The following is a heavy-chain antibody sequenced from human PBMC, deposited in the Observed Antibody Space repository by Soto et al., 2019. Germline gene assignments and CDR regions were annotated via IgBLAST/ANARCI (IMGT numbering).Heavy chain of an antibody. CDR2: IKSKTHGGTT. V-gene: IGHV3-15*01. CDR3: STDSRFLEWSSYYYGMDV. D-gene: IGHD3-3*01. Sequence: EVQLVESGGGLIKPGGSLRLSCAASGFTFSNAWMSWVRQAPGKGLEWVGRIKSKTHGGTTDYAAPVKGRFTISRDESNNTLYLQMNSLKAEDTAVYYCSTDSRFLEWSSYYYGMDVWGQGTTVTVSS. J-gene: IGHJ6*02. CDR1: GFTFSNAW.